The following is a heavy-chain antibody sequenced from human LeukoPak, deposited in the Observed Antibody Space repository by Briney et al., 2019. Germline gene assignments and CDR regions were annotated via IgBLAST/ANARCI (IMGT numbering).Heavy chain of an antibody. CDR2: ISGDGATT. D-gene: IGHD3-10*01. J-gene: IGHJ5*02. CDR3: ARSYGGWFDP. V-gene: IGHV3-43*02. CDR1: GFTLDDYP. Sequence: GGSLRLSCAASGFTLDDYPMHWVRQGPGKGREWLSLISGDGATTYYADSVRGRFTISRDNANNSVYLQMDSLRAEDTAVYYCARSYGGWFDPWGQGTLVTVSS.